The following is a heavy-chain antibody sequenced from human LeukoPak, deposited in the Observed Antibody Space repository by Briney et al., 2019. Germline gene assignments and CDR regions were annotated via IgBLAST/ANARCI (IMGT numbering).Heavy chain of an antibody. V-gene: IGHV3-49*04. CDR1: GFTFGDYA. Sequence: GSLRLSCTASGFTFGDYAMSWVRQAPGKGLEWVGFIRSKAYGGTTEYAASVKGRFTISRDDSKSIAYLQMNSLRAEDTAVYYCARVSGGRTEYFDSWGQGTLVTVSS. D-gene: IGHD1/OR15-1a*01. CDR3: ARVSGGRTEYFDS. CDR2: IRSKAYGGTT. J-gene: IGHJ4*02.